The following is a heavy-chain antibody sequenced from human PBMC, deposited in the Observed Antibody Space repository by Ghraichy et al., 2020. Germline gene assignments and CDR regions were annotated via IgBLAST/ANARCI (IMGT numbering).Heavy chain of an antibody. Sequence: GESLNISCAASGFTFSGYWPSWVRQAPGKRPEWVANIKEDGSEKYYADSVKGRFTISRDNAKNSLSLQMNSLRVEDTAVYYCTTHGLGVCVVMGAAILDAFHSWGQGKTVTVSS. D-gene: IGHD2-2*02. CDR3: TTHGLGVCVVMGAAILDAFHS. CDR1: GFTFSGYW. J-gene: IGHJ3*02. V-gene: IGHV3-7*03. CDR2: IKEDGSEK.